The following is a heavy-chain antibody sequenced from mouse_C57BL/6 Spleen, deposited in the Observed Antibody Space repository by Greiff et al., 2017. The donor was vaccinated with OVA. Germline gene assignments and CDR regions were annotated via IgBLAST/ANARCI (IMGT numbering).Heavy chain of an antibody. J-gene: IGHJ4*01. Sequence: QVQLQQPGAELVKPGASVKLSCKASGYTFTSYWMQWVKQRPGRGLEWIGEIDPSDSYTNYNQKFKGKATLTVDTSSSTAYMQLSSLTSEDSAVYYCARDSNYLYAMDYWGQGTSVTVSS. D-gene: IGHD2-5*01. CDR3: ARDSNYLYAMDY. CDR2: IDPSDSYT. CDR1: GYTFTSYW. V-gene: IGHV1-50*01.